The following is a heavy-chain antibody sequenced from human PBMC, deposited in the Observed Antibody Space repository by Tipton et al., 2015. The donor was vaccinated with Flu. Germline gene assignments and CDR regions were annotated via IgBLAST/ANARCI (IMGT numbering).Heavy chain of an antibody. CDR2: THTNGNT. Sequence: PGLVKPSETLSLTCTVSGGSISRYYWSWIRQSVGKGPEWIGRTHTNGNTNYNSSFGSRLTMSVDTSKSQFSMTLTSVTVADTAVYYCASGNFYDSSGYFAFWGQGILVTVSS. CDR1: GGSISRYY. J-gene: IGHJ4*02. CDR3: ASGNFYDSSGYFAF. D-gene: IGHD3-22*01. V-gene: IGHV4-4*07.